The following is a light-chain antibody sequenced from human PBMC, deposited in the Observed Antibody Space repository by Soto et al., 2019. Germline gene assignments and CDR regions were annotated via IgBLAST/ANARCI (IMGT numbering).Light chain of an antibody. Sequence: DVVVTRSPISLTFTRGQPASISCRFSQSLVYSDGNTDLNWFQQRPGQSPRRLIYKVSNRDSGVPDRFSGSGSGTDFTLKISRVEAEDVGVYYCMQGTHFGAGTKVDIK. V-gene: IGKV2-30*01. CDR1: QSLVYSDGNTD. CDR2: KVS. CDR3: MQGTH. J-gene: IGKJ3*01.